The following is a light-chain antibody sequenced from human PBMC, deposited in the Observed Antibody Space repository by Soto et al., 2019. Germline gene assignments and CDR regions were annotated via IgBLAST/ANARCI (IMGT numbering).Light chain of an antibody. Sequence: DMQMTQSPSSLSSSVVERVTITCRASQSISSYLNWYQQKPGKAPKLLIYAASRLQSGVPSRFSGSGSGTDFTLTISSLQPEDFATYYCQQLNSYHLTFSGGTKVDIK. V-gene: IGKV1-39*01. CDR1: QSISSY. CDR2: AAS. CDR3: QQLNSYHLT. J-gene: IGKJ4*01.